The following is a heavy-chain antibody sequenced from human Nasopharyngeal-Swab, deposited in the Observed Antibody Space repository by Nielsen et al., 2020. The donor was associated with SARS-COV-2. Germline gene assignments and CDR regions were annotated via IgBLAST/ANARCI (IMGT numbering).Heavy chain of an antibody. Sequence: GESLKISCAASGFTFTGYVMNWVRQAPGKGLEWVSSISTTSDYIYYADSVKGRFTISRDNARNSLHLQMHSLRAEDTAVYYCVRDGYFDWSFGYWGQGTLVTVSS. D-gene: IGHD3-9*01. V-gene: IGHV3-21*01. CDR3: VRDGYFDWSFGY. CDR2: ISTTSDYI. J-gene: IGHJ4*02. CDR1: GFTFTGYV.